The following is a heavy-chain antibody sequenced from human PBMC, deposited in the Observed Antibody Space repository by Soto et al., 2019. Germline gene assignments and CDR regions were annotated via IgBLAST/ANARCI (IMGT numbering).Heavy chain of an antibody. Sequence: SPTLSLTCAVSGDSVSSSSALWNWIRQSPSRGLERLGRTYYRSKWYSDYAESVKGRITINPDTSKNQFSLQLNSVAPEDTAVYYCVREVAPRGFAPWGQGTRVTVSS. D-gene: IGHD2-21*01. CDR3: VREVAPRGFAP. CDR1: GDSVSSSSAL. CDR2: TYYRSKWYS. J-gene: IGHJ5*02. V-gene: IGHV6-1*01.